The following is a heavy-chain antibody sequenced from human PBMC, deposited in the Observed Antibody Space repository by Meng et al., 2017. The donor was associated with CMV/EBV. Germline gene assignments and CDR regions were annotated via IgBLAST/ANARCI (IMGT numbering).Heavy chain of an antibody. CDR1: GGTFSSYT. Sequence: SVKVSCKASGGTFSSYTISWVRQAPGQGLEWMGRIIPILGIANYAQKFQGRVTITADKSTSTAYMELSSLRSEDTAVYYCARGLRLGKYQLLRGASGDYWGQGTLVTVSS. CDR3: ARGLRLGKYQLLRGASGDY. V-gene: IGHV1-69*02. CDR2: IIPILGIA. J-gene: IGHJ4*02. D-gene: IGHD2-2*01.